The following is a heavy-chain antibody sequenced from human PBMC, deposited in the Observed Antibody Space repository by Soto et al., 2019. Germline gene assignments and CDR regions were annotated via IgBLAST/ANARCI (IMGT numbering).Heavy chain of an antibody. D-gene: IGHD3-10*02. CDR3: VRDRDLYRDMFHADL. Sequence: GGSLRLSCAASGFTFSNYWMSWVRQAPGKGLEWLAYITIRTGNVLYADSVRGRFTISADNAENSVILQMNSLRDEDSAVYFCVRDRDLYRDMFHADLWGQGTLVTVSS. J-gene: IGHJ4*01. CDR2: ITIRTGNV. CDR1: GFTFSNYW. V-gene: IGHV3-48*02.